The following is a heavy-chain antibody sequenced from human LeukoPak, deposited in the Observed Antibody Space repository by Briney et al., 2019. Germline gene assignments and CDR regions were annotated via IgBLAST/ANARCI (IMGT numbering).Heavy chain of an antibody. D-gene: IGHD4-17*01. J-gene: IGHJ4*02. Sequence: GGSLRLSCAASGFTFSSYWMHWVRQAPGKGLVWVSRINSDGSSTSYADSVKGRFTISRDNAKNTLYLQMNSLRAEDTAVYYCARELDYGDYVFLFDYCGQGTLVTVSS. CDR3: ARELDYGDYVFLFDY. V-gene: IGHV3-74*01. CDR2: INSDGSST. CDR1: GFTFSSYW.